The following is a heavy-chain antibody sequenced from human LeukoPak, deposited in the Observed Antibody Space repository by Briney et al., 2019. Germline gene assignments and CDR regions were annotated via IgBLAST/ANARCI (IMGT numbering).Heavy chain of an antibody. CDR2: TYYRSKWFY. V-gene: IGHV6-1*01. CDR1: GDSVSSNSAA. J-gene: IGHJ3*01. Sequence: SQTLSLACAISGDSVSSNSAAWNWIRQSPSRGLEWLGRTYYRSKWFYHYAVSVESRITINPDTSNNQFSLHLNSMTPEDTAVYYCANDGFDVWGQGTMVTVSS. CDR3: ANDGFDV.